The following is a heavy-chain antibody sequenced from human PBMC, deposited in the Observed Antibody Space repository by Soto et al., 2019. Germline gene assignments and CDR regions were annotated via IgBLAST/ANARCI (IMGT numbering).Heavy chain of an antibody. V-gene: IGHV3-33*01. Sequence: QVQLVGSGGGVVQPGRSLRLSCAASGFIFSNYAMHWVRQAPGQGLEWVALIWSDGSYENYAESVKGRFTISRDNSKNTLFLQVNGLRVDETAVYFCARGTGSGSFLMDYWGQGTLVTVSS. CDR1: GFIFSNYA. J-gene: IGHJ4*02. CDR2: IWSDGSYE. D-gene: IGHD3-10*01. CDR3: ARGTGSGSFLMDY.